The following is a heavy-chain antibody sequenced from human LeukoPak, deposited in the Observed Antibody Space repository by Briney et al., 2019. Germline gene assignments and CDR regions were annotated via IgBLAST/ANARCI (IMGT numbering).Heavy chain of an antibody. CDR2: IKQDGSEK. J-gene: IGHJ3*02. CDR3: ARVPLGAFDI. CDR1: GFTFINYW. V-gene: IGHV3-7*01. Sequence: GGPLRLSCAASGFTFINYWMSWVRQAPGKGLEWVANIKQDGSEKYYVDSVKGQFTISRDNANNSLSLQMNSLRAEDTAVYYCARVPLGAFDIWGQGTMVTVSS.